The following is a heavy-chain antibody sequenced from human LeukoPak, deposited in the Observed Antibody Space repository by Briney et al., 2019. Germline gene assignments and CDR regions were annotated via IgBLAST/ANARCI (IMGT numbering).Heavy chain of an antibody. D-gene: IGHD4-17*01. V-gene: IGHV4-34*01. Sequence: SETLSLTCAVYGGSFSAYYWSWIRQPPGKGLEWIGEINHSGSTNYNPSLKSRVTTSVDTSKNQFSLKLSSVTAADTAVYYCARGYGDYINWYFDLWGRGTLVTVSS. J-gene: IGHJ2*01. CDR1: GGSFSAYY. CDR2: INHSGST. CDR3: ARGYGDYINWYFDL.